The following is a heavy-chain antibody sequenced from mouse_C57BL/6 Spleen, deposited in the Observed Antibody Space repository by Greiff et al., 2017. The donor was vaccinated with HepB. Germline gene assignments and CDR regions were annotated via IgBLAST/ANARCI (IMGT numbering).Heavy chain of an antibody. CDR3: ARDRGYGSSSDWYIDV. V-gene: IGHV3-1*01. J-gene: IGHJ1*03. CDR1: GYSITSGYD. CDR2: ISYSGST. D-gene: IGHD1-1*01. Sequence: EVQLQQSGPGMVKPSQSLSLTCTVTGYSITSGYDWHWIRHFPGNKLEWMGYISYSGSTNYNPSLKSRISITHDTSKNHFFLKLNSVTTEDTATYYCARDRGYGSSSDWYIDVWGTGTTVTVSS.